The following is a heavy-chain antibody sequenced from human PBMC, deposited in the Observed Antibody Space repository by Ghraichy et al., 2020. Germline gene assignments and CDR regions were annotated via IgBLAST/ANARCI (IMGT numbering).Heavy chain of an antibody. CDR1: GYSFTSYW. CDR2: IYPGDSDT. V-gene: IGHV5-51*01. CDR3: ARQGVRGVIIDYYYGMDV. Sequence: GSLNISCKGSGYSFTSYWIGWVRQMPGKGLEWMGIIYPGDSDTRYSPSFQGQVTISADKSISTAYLQWSSLKASDTAMYYCARQGVRGVIIDYYYGMDVWGQGTTVTVSS. D-gene: IGHD3-10*01. J-gene: IGHJ6*02.